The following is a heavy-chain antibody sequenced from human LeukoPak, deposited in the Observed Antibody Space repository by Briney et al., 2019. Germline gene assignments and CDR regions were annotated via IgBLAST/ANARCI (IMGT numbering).Heavy chain of an antibody. CDR1: GFTFSNYA. Sequence: PGGSLRLSCAVSGFTFSNYAMSWVRQAPGKGLEWVSAISGGGGGTYYADSVKGRFTISRDNSQNTLYLQMNSLRAEDTAVYYCAKELTYYYDSSGYYRPRNDAFDIWGQGTMVTVSS. CDR2: ISGGGGGT. V-gene: IGHV3-23*01. D-gene: IGHD3-22*01. CDR3: AKELTYYYDSSGYYRPRNDAFDI. J-gene: IGHJ3*02.